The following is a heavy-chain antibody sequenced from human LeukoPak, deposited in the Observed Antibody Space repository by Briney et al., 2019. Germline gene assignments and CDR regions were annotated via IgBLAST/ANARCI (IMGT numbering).Heavy chain of an antibody. CDR1: GGTFSSYA. V-gene: IGHV1-18*01. Sequence: ASVKVSCKASGGTFSSYAISGVRQAPGQGLDWMGWISAYNGNTNYAQKLQGRVTMTTDTSTSTAYMELRSLRSYDTAVYYCARGRPGQQLVPWGQGTLVTVSS. D-gene: IGHD6-13*01. J-gene: IGHJ5*02. CDR2: ISAYNGNT. CDR3: ARGRPGQQLVP.